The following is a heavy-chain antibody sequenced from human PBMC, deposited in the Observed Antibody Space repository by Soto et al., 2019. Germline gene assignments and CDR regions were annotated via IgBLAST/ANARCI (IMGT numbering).Heavy chain of an antibody. Sequence: QVQLVQSGAEVKKPGASVKVSCKASGYTFTSYGISWVRQAPGQGLEWMGWISAYNGNTNYAQKLQGRVTMTTDTSTSTAYMELRSLRSDDTAVYYCAREGFRGSSGWDYYYYYGMYVWGQGTTVTVSS. CDR1: GYTFTSYG. J-gene: IGHJ6*02. CDR3: AREGFRGSSGWDYYYYYGMYV. D-gene: IGHD6-19*01. V-gene: IGHV1-18*01. CDR2: ISAYNGNT.